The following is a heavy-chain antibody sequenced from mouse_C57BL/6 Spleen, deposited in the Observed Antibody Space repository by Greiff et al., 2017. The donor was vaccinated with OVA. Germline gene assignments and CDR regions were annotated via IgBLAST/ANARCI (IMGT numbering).Heavy chain of an antibody. Sequence: QVQLKESGAELVRPGTSVKVSCKASGYAFTNYLIEWVKQRPGQGLEWIGVINPGSGGTNYNEKFKGKATLTADKSSSTAYMQLSSLTSEDSAVYFCARWTTVRFDYWGQGTTLTVSS. D-gene: IGHD1-1*01. CDR3: ARWTTVRFDY. CDR2: INPGSGGT. J-gene: IGHJ2*01. V-gene: IGHV1-54*01. CDR1: GYAFTNYL.